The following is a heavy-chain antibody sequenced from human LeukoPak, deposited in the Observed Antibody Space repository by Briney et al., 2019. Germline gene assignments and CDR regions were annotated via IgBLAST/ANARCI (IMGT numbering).Heavy chain of an antibody. CDR2: ISSSSSYI. CDR1: GFTFSSYS. J-gene: IGHJ4*02. CDR3: ARDSGSYYSEVNFDY. D-gene: IGHD1-26*01. V-gene: IGHV3-21*01. Sequence: GGSLRLSCAVSGFTFSSYSMNWVRQAPGKGLEWVSSISSSSSYIYYADSVKGRFTISRDNAKNSLYLQMNSLRAEDTAVYYCARDSGSYYSEVNFDYWGQGTLVSVSS.